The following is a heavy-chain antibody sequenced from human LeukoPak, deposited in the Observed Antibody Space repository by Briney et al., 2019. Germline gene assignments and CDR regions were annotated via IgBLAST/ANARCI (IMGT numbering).Heavy chain of an antibody. CDR3: TTDVIQWELPRGAFDI. J-gene: IGHJ3*02. V-gene: IGHV3-15*01. CDR2: IKSKTDGGTT. Sequence: GGSLRPSCAASGFTFSNAWMSWVRQAPGKGLEWVGRIKSKTDGGTTDYAAPVKGRFTISRDDSKNMLYLQMNSLKTEDTAVYYCTTDVIQWELPRGAFDIWGQGTMVTVSS. CDR1: GFTFSNAW. D-gene: IGHD1-26*01.